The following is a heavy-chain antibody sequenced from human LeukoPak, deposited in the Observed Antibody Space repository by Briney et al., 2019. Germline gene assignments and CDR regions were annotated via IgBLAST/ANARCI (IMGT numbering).Heavy chain of an antibody. V-gene: IGHV1-2*02. CDR3: ARVDLGYCSSTSCYEAGDAFDI. CDR1: GYTFTGYY. D-gene: IGHD2-2*01. J-gene: IGHJ3*02. Sequence: ASVKVSYKASGYTFTGYYMHWVRQAPGQGLEWMGWINPNSGGTNYAQKFQGRVTMTRDTSISTAYMELSRLRSDDTAVYYCARVDLGYCSSTSCYEAGDAFDIWGQGTMVTVSS. CDR2: INPNSGGT.